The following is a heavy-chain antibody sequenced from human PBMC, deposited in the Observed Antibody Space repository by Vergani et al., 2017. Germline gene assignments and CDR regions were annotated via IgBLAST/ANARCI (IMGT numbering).Heavy chain of an antibody. CDR2: ISGSGGST. D-gene: IGHD2-2*01. CDR1: GFTFDDYA. J-gene: IGHJ6*03. Sequence: EVQLVESGGGLVQPGRSLRLSCAASGFTFDDYAMHWVRQAPGKGLEWVSGISGSGGSTYYADSVKGRFTISRDNSKNTLYLQMNSLRAEDTAVYYCAKDRGGDIGVVPAAYYYYYMDVWGKGP. V-gene: IGHV3-23*04. CDR3: AKDRGGDIGVVPAAYYYYYMDV.